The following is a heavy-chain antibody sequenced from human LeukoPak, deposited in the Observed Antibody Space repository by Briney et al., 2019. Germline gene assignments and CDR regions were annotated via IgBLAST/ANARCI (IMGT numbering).Heavy chain of an antibody. CDR1: GGTFSSYA. V-gene: IGHV1-69*05. CDR2: IIPIFGTA. D-gene: IGHD5-24*01. CDR3: ASSVPLEMATTPDAFDI. Sequence: ASVKVSCKASGGTFSSYAISWVRQAPGQGLEWMGGIIPIFGTATYAQKFQGRVTITTDESTSTAYMELSSLRSEDTAVYYCASSVPLEMATTPDAFDIWGQGTMVTVSS. J-gene: IGHJ3*02.